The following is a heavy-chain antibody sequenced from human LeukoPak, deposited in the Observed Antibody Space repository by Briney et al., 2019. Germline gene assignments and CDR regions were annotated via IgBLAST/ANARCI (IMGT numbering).Heavy chain of an antibody. J-gene: IGHJ4*02. D-gene: IGHD6-19*01. Sequence: GGSLRLSCAASGFTFRNYIISWVRQAPGKGLEWVSVITGSGVSTYYADSVKGRFAISRDNSKNTLYLQMNSLRAEDTAVYYCAKPPSSGWYGPFDYWGQGTLVTVSS. CDR3: AKPPSSGWYGPFDY. CDR2: ITGSGVST. CDR1: GFTFRNYI. V-gene: IGHV3-23*01.